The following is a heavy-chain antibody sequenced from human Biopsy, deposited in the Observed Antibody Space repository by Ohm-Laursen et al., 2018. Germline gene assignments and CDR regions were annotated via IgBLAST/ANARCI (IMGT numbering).Heavy chain of an antibody. V-gene: IGHV4-4*07. CDR2: IYPGGST. Sequence: SETLSLTCNVSGGYINNYYWSWIRQPAGKGLEWIGRIYPGGSTNYNPSLKSRVTMSVDTSKKRLSLRLRSVTAADTAMYYCASVVLGPTNDAFDLWGQGTMVVVSS. CDR1: GGYINNYY. D-gene: IGHD3-22*01. CDR3: ASVVLGPTNDAFDL. J-gene: IGHJ3*01.